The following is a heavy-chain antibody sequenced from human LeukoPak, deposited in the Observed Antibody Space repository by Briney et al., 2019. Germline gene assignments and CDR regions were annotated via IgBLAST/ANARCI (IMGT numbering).Heavy chain of an antibody. J-gene: IGHJ4*02. V-gene: IGHV3-7*01. Sequence: GGSLRLSCAASGFTFSRYWMTWVRQSPGKRLEWVANINQDGSEKYYGDSVTGRFTISRDNAENSLFLQMNSLRADDTGVYYCARAREAPANVFPDHWGQGVVVTVSS. CDR2: INQDGSEK. CDR1: GFTFSRYW. D-gene: IGHD2-15*01. CDR3: ARAREAPANVFPDH.